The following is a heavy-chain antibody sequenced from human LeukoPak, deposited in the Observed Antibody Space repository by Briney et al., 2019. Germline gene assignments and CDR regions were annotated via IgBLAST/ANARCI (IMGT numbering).Heavy chain of an antibody. CDR3: ARSIVGAPFDF. D-gene: IGHD1-26*01. CDR1: GFAFSSYS. Sequence: GGSLRLSCAASGFAFSSYSMSWVRQAPGKGLEWVSSIDYSSSFIFYADSVKGRFTISRDNAKNSLFLQMNSLGAEDTAVCYCARSIVGAPFDFWGQGTLVTVSS. CDR2: IDYSSSFI. J-gene: IGHJ4*02. V-gene: IGHV3-21*01.